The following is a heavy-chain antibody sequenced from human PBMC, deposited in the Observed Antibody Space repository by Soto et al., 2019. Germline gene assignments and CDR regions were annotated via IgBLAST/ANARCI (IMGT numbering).Heavy chain of an antibody. CDR2: IIPVVGTT. D-gene: IGHD2-8*01. Sequence: QVQLVQSGAEVKKPGSSVKVSCKASGDTFTANSLNWVRQAPGQGLEWMGGIIPVVGTTKYAQKYPDRATITGDKSTNTAYMELSSLRSDDTAVYYCARGLLYATTYFDYWGQGTPVTVSS. CDR3: ARGLLYATTYFDY. J-gene: IGHJ4*02. V-gene: IGHV1-69*06. CDR1: GDTFTANS.